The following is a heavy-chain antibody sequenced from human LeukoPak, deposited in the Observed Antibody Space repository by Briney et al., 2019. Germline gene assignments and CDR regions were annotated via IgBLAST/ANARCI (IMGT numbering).Heavy chain of an antibody. V-gene: IGHV4-39*01. CDR3: ARRPCVTLARGVCYFDY. Sequence: SETLSLTCSVSGGSIRSSNYYWGWIRQPPGKGLEWIGSIYYSGNTYYNPSLKSRGTMAVNTSKNQFSLELNSVTAADTAVYFCARRPCVTLARGVCYFDYWGQGILVTVSS. CDR1: GGSIRSSNYY. J-gene: IGHJ4*02. D-gene: IGHD3-10*01. CDR2: IYYSGNT.